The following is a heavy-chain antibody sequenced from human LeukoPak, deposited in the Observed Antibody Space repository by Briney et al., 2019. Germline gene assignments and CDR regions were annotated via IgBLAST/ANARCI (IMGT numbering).Heavy chain of an antibody. CDR3: AAGPWELDF. V-gene: IGHV4-4*09. D-gene: IGHD1-26*01. CDR1: GVSINTYY. J-gene: IGHJ4*02. Sequence: PSEILSLTCTVSGVSINTYYASWIRQAPGKGLEFIGFIYNGGNTNYNPSLKSRATISVDTSNNQFSLRRTSVTAADTAMYYCAAGPWELDFWGQGTLVTVSS. CDR2: IYNGGNT.